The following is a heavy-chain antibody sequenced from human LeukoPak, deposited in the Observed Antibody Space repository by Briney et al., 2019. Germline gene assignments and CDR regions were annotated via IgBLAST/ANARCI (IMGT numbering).Heavy chain of an antibody. D-gene: IGHD3-16*01. Sequence: PGGSLRLSCAASGFTFDDYTMHWVRQAPGKGLEWVSVIYSGGSTYYADSVKGRFTISRDNSKNTLYLQMNSLRAEDTAMYYCAKDREGGLWGQGTLVTVSS. J-gene: IGHJ4*02. CDR2: IYSGGST. V-gene: IGHV3-53*01. CDR3: AKDREGGL. CDR1: GFTFDDYT.